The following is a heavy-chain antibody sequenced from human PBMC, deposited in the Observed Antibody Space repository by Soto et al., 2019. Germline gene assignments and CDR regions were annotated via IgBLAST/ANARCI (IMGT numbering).Heavy chain of an antibody. CDR3: ASCGLPEQWQFDY. CDR1: GYTYTSYA. D-gene: IGHD6-19*01. J-gene: IGHJ4*02. V-gene: IGHV1-3*01. Sequence: ASVKVSCTASGYTYTSYAMHWVRQDPGQRLEWMGWINAGNGNTRYSQKFQGRVTITRDTSASTAYMELSSLRSEDTAVYYCASCGLPEQWQFDYWGQGTLVTVSS. CDR2: INAGNGNT.